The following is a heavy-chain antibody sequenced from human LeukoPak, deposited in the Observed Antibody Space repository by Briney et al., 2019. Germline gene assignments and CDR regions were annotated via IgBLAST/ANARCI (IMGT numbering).Heavy chain of an antibody. J-gene: IGHJ4*02. V-gene: IGHV4-4*09. Sequence: SETLSLTCTVSGGSVSRDCWIWIRQPPGKGLEWIGYICSSGITNSKSSLKSRVTTSVDTSKNEFSLKLTPVTAADTAMYYCATGELRTALVHWGQGTLVSVSS. CDR3: ATGELRTALVH. CDR1: GGSVSRDC. CDR2: ICSSGIT. D-gene: IGHD1-7*01.